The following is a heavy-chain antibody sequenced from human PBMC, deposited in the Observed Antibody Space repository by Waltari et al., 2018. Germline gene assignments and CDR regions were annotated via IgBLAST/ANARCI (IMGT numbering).Heavy chain of an antibody. D-gene: IGHD1-26*01. CDR2: INPNSGGT. V-gene: IGHV1-2*02. Sequence: QVPLVQSGAEVKKPVASVQVSCPASGYTFTGCSLHWVQPAPGQGLEWMGWINPNSGGTNYAQKFQGRVTMTRDTSISTAYMELSRLRSDDTAVYYCARAGYYPDDAFDIWGQGTMVTVSS. CDR1: GYTFTGCS. CDR3: ARAGYYPDDAFDI. J-gene: IGHJ3*02.